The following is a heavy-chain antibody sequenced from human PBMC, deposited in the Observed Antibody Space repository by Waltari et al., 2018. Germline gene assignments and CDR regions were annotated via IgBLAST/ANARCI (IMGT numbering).Heavy chain of an antibody. J-gene: IGHJ4*02. CDR2: INPSSGGT. Sequence: GYTFTGSYMHWVRQAPGQGLEWMGWINPSSGGTNYAQKFQGRVTMTRDTSISTAYMELSRLRSDDTAVYYCARDPEYGSGKLLLFDYWGQGTLVTVSS. CDR3: ARDPEYGSGKLLLFDY. D-gene: IGHD3-10*01. CDR1: GYTFTGSY. V-gene: IGHV1-2*02.